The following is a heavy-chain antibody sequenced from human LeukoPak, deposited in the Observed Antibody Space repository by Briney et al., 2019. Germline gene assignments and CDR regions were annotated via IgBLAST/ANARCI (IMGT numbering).Heavy chain of an antibody. D-gene: IGHD3-22*01. Sequence: PGGSLRLSCAASGFTFSSYSMNWVRQAPGKGLEWVSYISGSSSTIYYADSVKGRFTISRDNAKNSLYLQMNSLRAEDTAVYYCARVFYYDSSGYYGFGYWGQGTLVTVSS. V-gene: IGHV3-48*01. CDR3: ARVFYYDSSGYYGFGY. CDR1: GFTFSSYS. CDR2: ISGSSSTI. J-gene: IGHJ4*02.